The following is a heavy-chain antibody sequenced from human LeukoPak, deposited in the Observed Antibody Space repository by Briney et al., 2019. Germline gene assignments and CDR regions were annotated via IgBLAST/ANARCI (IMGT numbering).Heavy chain of an antibody. J-gene: IGHJ4*02. Sequence: GGSLRLSCAASGFTFSSYEMNWVRQAPGKGLEWVSYISSNGSTIYYADSVKGRFTISRDNAKNSLYLQMNSLRAEDTAAYYCARDSSGWYELYYFDYWGQGTLVTVSS. CDR2: ISSNGSTI. CDR1: GFTFSSYE. V-gene: IGHV3-48*03. D-gene: IGHD6-19*01. CDR3: ARDSSGWYELYYFDY.